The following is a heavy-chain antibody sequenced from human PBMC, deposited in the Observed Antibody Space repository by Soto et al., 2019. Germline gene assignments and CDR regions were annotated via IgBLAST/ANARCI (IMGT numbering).Heavy chain of an antibody. J-gene: IGHJ4*02. V-gene: IGHV3-9*01. Sequence: GGSLRLSCAASGFTFDDYAMHWVRQAPGKGLEWVSGISWNSGSIGYADSVKGRFTISRDNAKNSLYLQMNSLRAEDTALYYCAKTDILTGCFDYWGQGTLVTVSS. CDR2: ISWNSGSI. D-gene: IGHD3-9*01. CDR3: AKTDILTGCFDY. CDR1: GFTFDDYA.